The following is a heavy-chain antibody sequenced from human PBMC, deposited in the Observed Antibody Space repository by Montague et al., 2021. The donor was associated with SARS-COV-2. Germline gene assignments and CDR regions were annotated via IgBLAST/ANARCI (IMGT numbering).Heavy chain of an antibody. V-gene: IGHV4-38-2*02. D-gene: IGHD2-21*01. CDR3: ARRHIVASNRAFDY. CDR1: GDSITNNYY. Sequence: SETLSLTCTVSGDSITNNYYWGWIRLPPGKGLEWIGTIYHSGTTYYNPSLKSRVTISVDTSNNQFSLKLTSVTAADTAVYYCARRHIVASNRAFDYWGQGTLVTVSS. J-gene: IGHJ4*02. CDR2: IYHSGTT.